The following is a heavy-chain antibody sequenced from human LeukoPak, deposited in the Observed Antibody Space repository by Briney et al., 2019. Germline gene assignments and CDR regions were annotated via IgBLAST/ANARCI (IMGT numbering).Heavy chain of an antibody. D-gene: IGHD3-22*01. Sequence: PSESLSLACTVSGGSIGSYYWSWIRQSPEKGREWIGYIHYSGSTNYNPFLKSRVTISVDRPKNQFSLKLSPVTAADTAVYYCARVLGSSGFYYFDCWGQGTLVTVSS. V-gene: IGHV4-59*01. CDR2: IHYSGST. CDR1: GGSIGSYY. J-gene: IGHJ4*02. CDR3: ARVLGSSGFYYFDC.